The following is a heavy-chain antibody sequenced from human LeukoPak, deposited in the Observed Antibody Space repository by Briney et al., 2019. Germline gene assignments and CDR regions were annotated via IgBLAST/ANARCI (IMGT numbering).Heavy chain of an antibody. CDR3: ARVRAYYGSGSYRDFYYYYMDV. J-gene: IGHJ6*03. CDR2: IYTSGST. CDR1: GGSFSGYY. V-gene: IGHV4-59*10. D-gene: IGHD3-10*01. Sequence: ASETLSLTCAVYGGSFSGYYWSWIRQPAGKGLEWIGHIYTSGSTKYNPSLKSRVTISVDTSKNQFSLKLSSVTAADTAVYYCARVRAYYGSGSYRDFYYYYMDVWGKGTTVTISS.